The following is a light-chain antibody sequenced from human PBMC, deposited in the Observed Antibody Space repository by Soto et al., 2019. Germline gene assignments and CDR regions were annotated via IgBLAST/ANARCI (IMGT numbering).Light chain of an antibody. CDR3: QQRSNWPPT. J-gene: IGKJ2*01. Sequence: EIVFTQSPTHLSLSPGERATLPCRASQSVCSNLAWYQQKSGQAPRLLIYDTSNRATGIPARFCGSGSGTDFTLTISSLEPEDFAVYYCQQRSNWPPTFGQGTKLEIK. CDR2: DTS. CDR1: QSVCSN. V-gene: IGKV3-11*01.